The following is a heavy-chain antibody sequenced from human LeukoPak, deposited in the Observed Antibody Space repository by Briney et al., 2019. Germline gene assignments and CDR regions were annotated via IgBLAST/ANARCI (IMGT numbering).Heavy chain of an antibody. J-gene: IGHJ3*01. CDR2: TLFTGSNQ. Sequence: TGGSLRVSCAASGFTFSSPAMHWVRPAPGEGLGWVAVTLFTGSNQYYADSVKGRFTISRDNSKNTLYLQMNSPRPEDTAMYYCARNTAMASIGALDLWGQGTMVTVSS. CDR1: GFTFSSPA. V-gene: IGHV3-30-3*01. CDR3: ARNTAMASIGALDL. D-gene: IGHD5-18*01.